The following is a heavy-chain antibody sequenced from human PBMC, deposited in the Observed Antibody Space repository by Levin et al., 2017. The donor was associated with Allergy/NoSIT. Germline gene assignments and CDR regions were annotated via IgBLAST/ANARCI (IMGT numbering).Heavy chain of an antibody. V-gene: IGHV3-30*18. CDR1: GFTFSSYG. J-gene: IGHJ3*02. D-gene: IGHD2-15*01. CDR3: AKDLPGGVVVAATWGHDAFDI. Sequence: GGSLRLSCAASGFTFSSYGMHWVRQAPGKGLEWVAVISYDGSNKYYADSVKGRFTISRDNSKNTLYLQMNSLRAEDTAVYYCAKDLPGGVVVAATWGHDAFDIWGQGTMVTVSS. CDR2: ISYDGSNK.